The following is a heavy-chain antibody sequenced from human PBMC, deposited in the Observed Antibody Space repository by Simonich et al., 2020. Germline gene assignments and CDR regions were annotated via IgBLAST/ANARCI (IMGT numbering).Heavy chain of an antibody. J-gene: IGHJ1*01. V-gene: IGHV4-34*01. D-gene: IGHD6-13*01. CDR1: GGSFSGYY. CDR2: IHHSGST. Sequence: QVQLQQWGAGLLKPSETLSLTCAVYGGSFSGYYWSWIRQPPGKGLEWIGEIHHSGSTNYNPSHNRRVTISVDTSKHQFSLKLSSETAADTAVYYCARGLRVAAAGTAFQHWGQGTLVTVSS. CDR3: ARGLRVAAAGTAFQH.